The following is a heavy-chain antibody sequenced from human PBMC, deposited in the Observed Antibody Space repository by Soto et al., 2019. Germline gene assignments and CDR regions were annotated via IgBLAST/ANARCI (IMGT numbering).Heavy chain of an antibody. V-gene: IGHV4-31*03. D-gene: IGHD5-18*01. CDR1: GGSISSGGYY. Sequence: QVQLQESGPGLVKPSQTLTLTCTVSGGSISSGGYYWGWIRQHPEKGLEWIAYMYDSESIYYNPSLQSRVTISPDTSPNRFSLKVTSLTAADTATYYCARGHRYNFGYGRIAQRDYFDYWGQGLLVTVSS. CDR2: MYDSESI. J-gene: IGHJ4*02. CDR3: ARGHRYNFGYGRIAQRDYFDY.